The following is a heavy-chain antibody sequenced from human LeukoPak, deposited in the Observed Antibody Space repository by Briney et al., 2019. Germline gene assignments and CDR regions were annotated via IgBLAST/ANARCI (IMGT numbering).Heavy chain of an antibody. CDR3: AREESSSSLLHYFDY. CDR2: IYYSGST. V-gene: IGHV4-39*07. Sequence: PSETLSLTCTVSGGSISSSSYYWGWIRQPPGKGLEWIGSIYYSGSTYYNPSLKSRVTISVDTSKNQFSLKLSSVTAADTAVYYCAREESSSSLLHYFDYWGQGTLVTVSS. J-gene: IGHJ4*02. CDR1: GGSISSSSYY. D-gene: IGHD6-6*01.